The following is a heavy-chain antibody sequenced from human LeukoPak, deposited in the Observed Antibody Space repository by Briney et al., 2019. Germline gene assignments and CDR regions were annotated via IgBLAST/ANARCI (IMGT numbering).Heavy chain of an antibody. J-gene: IGHJ4*02. CDR3: ARESSGYYSFDY. CDR2: IYSGGST. Sequence: GGSLRLSCAASGFTVSSNYMSWVRQVPGKGLEWVSVIYSGGSTYYADSVKGRFTISRDNSKNTLYLQMNSLRAEDTAVYYCARESSGYYSFDYWGQGTLVTVSS. D-gene: IGHD3-22*01. V-gene: IGHV3-53*01. CDR1: GFTVSSNY.